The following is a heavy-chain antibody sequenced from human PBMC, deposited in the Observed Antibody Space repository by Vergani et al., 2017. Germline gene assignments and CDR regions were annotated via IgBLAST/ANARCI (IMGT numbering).Heavy chain of an antibody. J-gene: IGHJ4*02. V-gene: IGHV4-38-2*01. CDR3: ASSEQLVPFDY. D-gene: IGHD6-13*01. CDR2: IYHSGST. Sequence: QVQLVESGGGVVQPGTSLSLTCAVSGYSISSGYYWGWIRQPPGKGLEWIGSIYHSGSTYYNPSLKSRVTISVDTSKNQFSLKLSSVTAADTAVYYCASSEQLVPFDYWGQGTLVTVSS. CDR1: GYSISSGYY.